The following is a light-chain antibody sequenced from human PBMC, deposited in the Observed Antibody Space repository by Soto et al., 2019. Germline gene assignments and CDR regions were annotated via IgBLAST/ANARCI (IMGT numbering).Light chain of an antibody. CDR1: SSDVGGYNY. CDR2: DVS. J-gene: IGLJ1*01. Sequence: QSALTQPASVSGSPGQSITISCTGTSSDVGGYNYVSWYQQHPGKAPKLMIYDVSNWPSGVSNRFSGSKSGNTASLTISGLQAEDEADYYCSSYTSSSTPLYVFGTGTKLTVL. CDR3: SSYTSSSTPLYV. V-gene: IGLV2-14*01.